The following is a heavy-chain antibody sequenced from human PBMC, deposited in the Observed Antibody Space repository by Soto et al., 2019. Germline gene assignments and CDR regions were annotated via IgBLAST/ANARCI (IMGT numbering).Heavy chain of an antibody. CDR3: AAELGFGKLSVV. CDR1: GDTFKNCV. Sequence: QVQVVQSGVEVRRPGSSVKVSCKASGDTFKNCVISWVRQAPGQGLERMGGIIPLFGTTDFAQRFQGRLTITTDESPTTAYMELSRLRSEDTATYYCAAELGFGKLSVVWGQGTTVIVSS. D-gene: IGHD3-10*01. J-gene: IGHJ6*02. CDR2: IIPLFGTT. V-gene: IGHV1-69*01.